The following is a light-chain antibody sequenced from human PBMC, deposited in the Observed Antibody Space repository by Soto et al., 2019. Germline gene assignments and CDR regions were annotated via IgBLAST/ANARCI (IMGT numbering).Light chain of an antibody. J-gene: IGKJ3*01. CDR3: QQSHSAPFA. Sequence: DIQMTQSPFSLSASLGDRVTITCRASQSISDYLNWYQQKPGKGPKLLIFAASSLQVGVPSRFSGSGSGTDFTLTIRSLQPEDFATYFCQQSHSAPFAFGPGTTVAI. V-gene: IGKV1-39*01. CDR1: QSISDY. CDR2: AAS.